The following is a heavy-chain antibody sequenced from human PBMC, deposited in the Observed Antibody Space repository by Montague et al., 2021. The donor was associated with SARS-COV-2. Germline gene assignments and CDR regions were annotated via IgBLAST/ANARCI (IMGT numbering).Heavy chain of an antibody. CDR3: ANPTYYYDSSGSDAFDI. D-gene: IGHD3-22*01. CDR1: GGSISSSSYY. CDR2: IYYSGST. V-gene: IGHV4-39*01. Sequence: SETLSLTCTVPGGSISSSSYYWGWIRQPPGKGLEWIGSIYYSGSTYYNPSLKSRVTISVDTSKNQFSLKLSSVTAADTAVYYCANPTYYYDSSGSDAFDIWGQGTMVTVSS. J-gene: IGHJ3*02.